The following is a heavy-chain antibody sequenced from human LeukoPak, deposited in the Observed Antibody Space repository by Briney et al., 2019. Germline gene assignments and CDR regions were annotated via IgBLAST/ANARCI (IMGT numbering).Heavy chain of an antibody. CDR2: INTDGSST. CDR1: GFTFSNAW. CDR3: ARDRRIMVTGGDAFDI. D-gene: IGHD5-18*01. Sequence: GGSLRLSCAASGFTFSNAWMSWVRQAPGKGLEWVGRINTDGSSTSYADSVKGRFTISRDNAKNTLYLQMNSLRVEDTAVYYCARDRRIMVTGGDAFDIWGQGAMVTVSS. J-gene: IGHJ3*02. V-gene: IGHV3-74*01.